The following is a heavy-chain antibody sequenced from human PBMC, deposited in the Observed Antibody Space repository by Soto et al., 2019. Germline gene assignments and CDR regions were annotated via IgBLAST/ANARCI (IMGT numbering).Heavy chain of an antibody. Sequence: WGDYRNKIRQHPGKGLEWIGYIYYSGSTYYNPSLKSRVTISVDTSKNQFSLKLSSVTAADTDVYYWARDLGDFYDYRGQGTPVPVSS. CDR1: WGDY. CDR3: ARDLGDFYDY. J-gene: IGHJ4*02. D-gene: IGHD2-21*01. V-gene: IGHV4-31*02. CDR2: IYYSGST.